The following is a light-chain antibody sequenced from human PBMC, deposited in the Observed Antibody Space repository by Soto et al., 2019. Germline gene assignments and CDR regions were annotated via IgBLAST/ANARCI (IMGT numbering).Light chain of an antibody. J-gene: IGLJ1*01. CDR2: DVS. CDR1: SSDVGGYNY. Sequence: QSVLTQPRSVSGSPGQSVTISCTGTSSDVGGYNYVSWYQQHPGKAPKLMIYDVSKRPPGVPDRFSGSKSGNTASPTISGPKAEAEADYYCCSYAGSYVFGTGTKVT. CDR3: CSYAGSYV. V-gene: IGLV2-11*01.